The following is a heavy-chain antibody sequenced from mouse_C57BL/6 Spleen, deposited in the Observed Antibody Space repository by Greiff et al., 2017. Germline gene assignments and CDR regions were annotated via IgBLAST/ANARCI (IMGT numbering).Heavy chain of an antibody. Sequence: VKLQQSGPELVKPGASVKISCKASGYSFTSYYIHWVKQRPGQGLEWIGWIYPGSGNTKYNEKFKGKATLTADTSSSTAYMQLSSLTSEDSAVYYCARLGDYDGGDVWGTGTTVTVSS. D-gene: IGHD2-4*01. CDR1: GYSFTSYY. V-gene: IGHV1-66*01. CDR3: ARLGDYDGGDV. CDR2: IYPGSGNT. J-gene: IGHJ1*03.